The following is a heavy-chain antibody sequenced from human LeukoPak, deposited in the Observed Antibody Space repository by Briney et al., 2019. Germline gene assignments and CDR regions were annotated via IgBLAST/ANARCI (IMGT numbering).Heavy chain of an antibody. CDR2: IYYSGST. Sequence: SETLSLPCTVSGGSLSSSSYYWGWIRQPPGKGLEWMGRIYYSGSTYYNPSLKSRVTISVDTSKNQFSLKLSSVTAADAAVYYCARDYYDSSGYIVFDYWGQGTLVTVSS. CDR3: ARDYYDSSGYIVFDY. J-gene: IGHJ4*02. V-gene: IGHV4-39*02. CDR1: GGSLSSSSYY. D-gene: IGHD3-22*01.